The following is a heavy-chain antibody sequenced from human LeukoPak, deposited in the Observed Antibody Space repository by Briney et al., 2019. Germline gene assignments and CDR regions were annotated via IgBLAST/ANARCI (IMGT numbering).Heavy chain of an antibody. CDR3: ARDSAVTMDYYYYMDV. D-gene: IGHD4-17*01. J-gene: IGHJ6*03. Sequence: GASVKVSCKASGGTFSSYAISWVRQAPGQGLEWMGGIIPIFGTANYAQKFQGRVTITADESTSTAYMELSSLRSEDTAVYYCARDSAVTMDYYYYMDVWGKGTTVTISS. CDR2: IIPIFGTA. CDR1: GGTFSSYA. V-gene: IGHV1-69*13.